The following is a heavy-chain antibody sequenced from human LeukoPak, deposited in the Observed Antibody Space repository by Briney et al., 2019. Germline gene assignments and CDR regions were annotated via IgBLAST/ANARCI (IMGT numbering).Heavy chain of an antibody. Sequence: SETLSLTCTVSGGSISSYYWSWIRQPPGKGLEWIGYIYYSGSTNYNPSLKSRVTISVDTSKNQFSLKLSSVTAADTAVYYCARGRLHYYGSGSYLDYWGQGTLVTVSS. CDR2: IYYSGST. CDR3: ARGRLHYYGSGSYLDY. J-gene: IGHJ4*02. CDR1: GGSISSYY. D-gene: IGHD3-10*01. V-gene: IGHV4-59*12.